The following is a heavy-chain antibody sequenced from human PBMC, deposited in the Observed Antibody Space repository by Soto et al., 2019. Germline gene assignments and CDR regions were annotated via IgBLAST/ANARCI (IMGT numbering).Heavy chain of an antibody. D-gene: IGHD3-16*01. CDR2: FNPSGGST. CDR1: GYTFNSYY. Sequence: QVQLVQSGAEVKKPGASVKVSCKASGYTFNSYYIHWVRQAPGQGLEWMGIFNPSGGSTNYPQKLQGRVSVTRDTFTGTVSTELSSLTSEDTAISCFTRGVYVWDFDRLGRGTLVTVSS. J-gene: IGHJ2*01. CDR3: TRGVYVWDFDR. V-gene: IGHV1-46*02.